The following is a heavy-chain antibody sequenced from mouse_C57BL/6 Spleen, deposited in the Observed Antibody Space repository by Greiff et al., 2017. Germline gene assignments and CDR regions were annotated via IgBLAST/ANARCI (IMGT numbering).Heavy chain of an antibody. CDR3: AEGIYYYGSSSAWFAY. Sequence: QVQLQQSGAELARPGASVKLSCKASGYTFTSYGISWVKQRTGQGLEWIGEIYPRSGNTYYNEKFKGKATLTADKSSSTAYMALRSLTSEDSAVYFCAEGIYYYGSSSAWFAYWGQGTLVTVSA. D-gene: IGHD1-1*01. V-gene: IGHV1-81*01. CDR1: GYTFTSYG. CDR2: IYPRSGNT. J-gene: IGHJ3*01.